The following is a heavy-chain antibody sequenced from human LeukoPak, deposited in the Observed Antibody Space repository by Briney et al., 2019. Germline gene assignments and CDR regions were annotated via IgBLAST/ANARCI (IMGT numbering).Heavy chain of an antibody. D-gene: IGHD3-22*01. Sequence: GGSLRLSCAASGFTFSNAWMSWVRQAPGKGLEWVSSISSSSSFRYYADSLKGRFTISRDNAKNSLYLQMNSLRAEDTAVYYCARESSGYFYWGQGTLVTASS. CDR1: GFTFSNAW. CDR2: ISSSSSFR. J-gene: IGHJ4*02. V-gene: IGHV3-21*01. CDR3: ARESSGYFY.